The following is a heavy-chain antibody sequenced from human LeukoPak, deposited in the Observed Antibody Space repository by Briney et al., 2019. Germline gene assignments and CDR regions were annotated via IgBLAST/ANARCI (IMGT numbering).Heavy chain of an antibody. CDR3: ATYYDSSGYRFDY. CDR2: IYHTGST. CDR1: GGSISSPNW. Sequence: SGTLSLTCAVSGGSISSPNWWSWVRPPPGKGLEWIGEIYHTGSTNYSPSLKSRVTMSLDKSKNQYSLNLSSVTAADTAVYYCATYYDSSGYRFDYWGQGTLVTVSS. D-gene: IGHD3-22*01. V-gene: IGHV4-4*02. J-gene: IGHJ4*02.